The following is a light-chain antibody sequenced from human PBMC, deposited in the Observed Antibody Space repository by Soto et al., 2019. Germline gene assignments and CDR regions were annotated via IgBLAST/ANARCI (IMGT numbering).Light chain of an antibody. Sequence: EIVLTQSPGTLSWSPGERATLSCRASQSVSSSYLAWYQQKPGQAPRLLIYGASSRATGIPDRFSGSGSGTDFTLTISRLETEDFAVYYCQQGSTFGQGTKLEIK. CDR2: GAS. V-gene: IGKV3-20*01. J-gene: IGKJ2*01. CDR3: QQGST. CDR1: QSVSSSY.